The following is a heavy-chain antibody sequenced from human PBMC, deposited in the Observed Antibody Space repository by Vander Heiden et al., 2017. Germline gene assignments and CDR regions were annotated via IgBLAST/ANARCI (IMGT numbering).Heavy chain of an antibody. D-gene: IGHD2-15*01. V-gene: IGHV3-33*01. CDR1: GFTFSSYG. CDR2: IWYDGSNK. Sequence: QVQLVESGGGVVQPGRSLRLSCAGSGFTFSSYGLHWVRQAPGKGLEWVAVIWYDGSNKYYADSVKGRFTISRDNSKNTLYLQMNSLRAEDTAVYYCAREVGARFFDYWGQGTLVTVSS. J-gene: IGHJ4*02. CDR3: AREVGARFFDY.